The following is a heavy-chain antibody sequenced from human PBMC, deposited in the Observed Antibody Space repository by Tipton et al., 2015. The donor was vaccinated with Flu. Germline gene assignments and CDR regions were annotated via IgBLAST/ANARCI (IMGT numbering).Heavy chain of an antibody. V-gene: IGHV4-34*01. CDR2: INHSGST. J-gene: IGHJ4*02. D-gene: IGHD2-15*01. CDR1: GGSFSGYY. CDR3: ARRSGVGNDCRGGSWYSGRLYFFDY. Sequence: TLSLTCAVYGGSFSGYYWSWIRQPPGKGLEWIGEINHSGSTNYNPSLKSRVTISVDTTKNPLSLKLSSVTAADTAVYSCARRSGVGNDCRGGSWYSGRLYFFDYGGQGTLVTVSS.